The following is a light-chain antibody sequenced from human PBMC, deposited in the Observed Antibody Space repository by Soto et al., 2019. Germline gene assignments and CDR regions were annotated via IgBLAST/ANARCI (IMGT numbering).Light chain of an antibody. Sequence: EIVLTQSPATLSLSPGERATLSCRASQSVSSYLAWYQQKPGQAPRLLIYDASNRATGIPARFSGSGSGTDFTLTISSLEPEDFAVYYCQQRSNWTYSFGPGTKVDIX. CDR2: DAS. V-gene: IGKV3-11*01. CDR1: QSVSSY. J-gene: IGKJ3*01. CDR3: QQRSNWTYS.